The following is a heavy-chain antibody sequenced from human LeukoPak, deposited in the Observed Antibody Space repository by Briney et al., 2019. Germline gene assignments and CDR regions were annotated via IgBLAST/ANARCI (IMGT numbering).Heavy chain of an antibody. D-gene: IGHD1-26*01. CDR2: INPNSGGT. CDR1: GYTFTSYG. CDR3: ARGMEPYYYMDV. J-gene: IGHJ6*03. V-gene: IGHV1-2*02. Sequence: ASVKVSCKASGYTFTSYGISWVRQAPGQGLEWMGWINPNSGGTNYAQKFQGRVTMTRDTSISTAYMELSRLRSDDTAVYYCARGMEPYYYMDVWGKGTTATVSS.